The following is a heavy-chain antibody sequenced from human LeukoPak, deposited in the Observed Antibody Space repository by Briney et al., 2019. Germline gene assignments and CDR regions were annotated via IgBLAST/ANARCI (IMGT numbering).Heavy chain of an antibody. Sequence: SETLSLTCTVSGGSMSGYYWSWIRQPPGKGLEWIGYIHYSGTTNYNPSLKSRVTISLDTSRNQFSLKLRSVTTADTAVYYCARRRVYSGSGEFDFWGQGTLVTVSS. CDR3: ARRRVYSGSGEFDF. CDR1: GGSMSGYY. V-gene: IGHV4-59*01. CDR2: IHYSGTT. J-gene: IGHJ4*02. D-gene: IGHD5-12*01.